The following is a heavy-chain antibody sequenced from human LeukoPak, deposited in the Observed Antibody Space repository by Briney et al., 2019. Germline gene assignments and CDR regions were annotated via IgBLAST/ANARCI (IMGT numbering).Heavy chain of an antibody. CDR2: IIPIFGTA. CDR1: GGTFSSYA. Sequence: SVKVSCKASGGTFSSYAISWVRQAPGQGLEWMGGIIPIFGTANYAQKFQGRVTITTDESTSTAYMELSSLRSEDTAVYYCARAGVATIFGVVNSWFDRWGQGTLVTVSS. J-gene: IGHJ5*02. CDR3: ARAGVATIFGVVNSWFDR. D-gene: IGHD3-3*01. V-gene: IGHV1-69*05.